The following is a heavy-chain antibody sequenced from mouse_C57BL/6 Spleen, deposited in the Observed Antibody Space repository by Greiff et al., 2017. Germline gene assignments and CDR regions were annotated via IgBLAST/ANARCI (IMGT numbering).Heavy chain of an antibody. D-gene: IGHD3-3*01. CDR2: IHPNSGST. J-gene: IGHJ4*01. V-gene: IGHV1-64*01. CDR3: ARSDIYYAMDY. CDR1: GYTFTSYW. Sequence: VQLQQSGAELVKPGASVKLSCKASGYTFTSYWMHWVKQRPGQGLEWIGMIHPNSGSTNYNEKFKSKATLTVDKSSSTAYMQLSSLTSEDSAVYYCARSDIYYAMDYWGQGTSVTVSS.